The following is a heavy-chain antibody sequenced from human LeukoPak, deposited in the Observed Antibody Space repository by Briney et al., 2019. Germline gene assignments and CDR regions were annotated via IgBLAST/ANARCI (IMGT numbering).Heavy chain of an antibody. J-gene: IGHJ6*03. CDR3: ARAQTTVTTILYYYYYMDV. CDR1: GYTFTNYY. CDR2: ISAYNGNT. V-gene: IGHV1-18*04. Sequence: ASVKVSCKASGYTFTNYYIHWVRQAPGQGLEWMGWISAYNGNTNYAQKLQGRVTMTTDTSTSTAYMELRSLRSDDTAVYYCARAQTTVTTILYYYYYMDVWGKGTTVTISS. D-gene: IGHD4-17*01.